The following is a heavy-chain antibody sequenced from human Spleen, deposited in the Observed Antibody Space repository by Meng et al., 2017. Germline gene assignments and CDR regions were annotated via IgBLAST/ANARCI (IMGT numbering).Heavy chain of an antibody. Sequence: GESLKISCAASGFTFSSYWMSWVRQAPGKGLEWVANIKQDGSEKYYVDSVKGRFIISRDNAKNSLYLQMNSLRVEDTAVYYCTRDYQGYWGQGTLVTVSS. CDR2: IKQDGSEK. CDR1: GFTFSSYW. J-gene: IGHJ4*02. CDR3: TRDYQGY. V-gene: IGHV3-7*01.